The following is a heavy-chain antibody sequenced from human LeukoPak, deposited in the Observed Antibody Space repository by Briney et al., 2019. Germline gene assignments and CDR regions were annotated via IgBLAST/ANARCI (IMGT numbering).Heavy chain of an antibody. CDR3: AREEYYYDSSGYYFDY. J-gene: IGHJ4*02. V-gene: IGHV3-21*01. CDR2: ISSSSSYI. CDR1: GFTFSSYS. D-gene: IGHD3-22*01. Sequence: GRSLRLSCAASGFTFSSYSMNWVRQAPGKGLEWVSSISSSSSYIYYADSVKGRFTISRDNAKNSLYLQMNSLRAEDTAVYYCAREEYYYDSSGYYFDYWGQGTLVTVSS.